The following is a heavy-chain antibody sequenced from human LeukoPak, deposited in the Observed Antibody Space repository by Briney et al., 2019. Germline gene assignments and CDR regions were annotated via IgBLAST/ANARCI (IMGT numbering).Heavy chain of an antibody. J-gene: IGHJ4*02. D-gene: IGHD6-13*01. CDR3: AKDRSIAAGGTVSEIDN. V-gene: IGHV3-30*18. Sequence: PGRSLRLSCAASGFTFSGFGMYWVRQAPGKGLEWMAVISYDESNKYYADSVKGRFTISRDNSKNTVFLQMNSLRAEDTAVYYCAKDRSIAAGGTVSEIDNWGQGTLVTVSS. CDR2: ISYDESNK. CDR1: GFTFSGFG.